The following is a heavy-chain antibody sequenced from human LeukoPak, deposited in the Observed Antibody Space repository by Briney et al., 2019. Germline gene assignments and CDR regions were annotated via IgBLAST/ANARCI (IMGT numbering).Heavy chain of an antibody. CDR1: GYTFTSYG. J-gene: IGHJ4*02. CDR2: ISAYNGNT. D-gene: IGHD3-3*01. Sequence: GASVKVSCKASGYTFTSYGIRWVRQAPGQGLEWMGWISAYNGNTNYVQKLQGRVTMTTDTSTSTAYMELRSLRSDDTAVYCCVRDHPSLDFWSGYSRNFDYWGQGTLVTVSS. V-gene: IGHV1-18*01. CDR3: VRDHPSLDFWSGYSRNFDY.